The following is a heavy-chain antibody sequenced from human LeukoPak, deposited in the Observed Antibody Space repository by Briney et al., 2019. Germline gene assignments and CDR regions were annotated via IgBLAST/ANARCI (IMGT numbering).Heavy chain of an antibody. J-gene: IGHJ6*02. CDR3: AREDSSGWYPRYYYYGMDV. D-gene: IGHD6-19*01. Sequence: DSVKGRSTISRDNSNNTLYVQMNSLRAEDTAVYYCAREDSSGWYPRYYYYGMDVWGQGTTVTVSS. V-gene: IGHV3-30*07.